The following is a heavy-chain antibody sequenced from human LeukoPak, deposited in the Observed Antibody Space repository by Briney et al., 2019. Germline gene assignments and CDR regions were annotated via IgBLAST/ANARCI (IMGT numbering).Heavy chain of an antibody. CDR2: ISSSSSYI. V-gene: IGHV3-21*04. D-gene: IGHD5-24*01. Sequence: GGSLRLSCAASGFTFSSYSMNWVRQAPGKGLEWVSSISSSSSYIYYADSVKGRFTISRDNAKNSLYLQMNSLRAEDTAVYYCARARGSYAFDIWGQGTRVTVSS. CDR1: GFTFSSYS. CDR3: ARARGSYAFDI. J-gene: IGHJ3*02.